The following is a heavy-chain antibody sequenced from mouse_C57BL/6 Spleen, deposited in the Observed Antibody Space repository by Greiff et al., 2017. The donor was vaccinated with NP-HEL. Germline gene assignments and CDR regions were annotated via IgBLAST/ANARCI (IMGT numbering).Heavy chain of an antibody. CDR3: ARQGLNWDVYFDV. D-gene: IGHD4-1*01. CDR1: GFTFSSYT. J-gene: IGHJ1*03. V-gene: IGHV5-9*01. Sequence: EVKLVESGGGLVKPGGSLKLSCAASGFTFSSYTMSWVRQTPEKRLEWVATISGGGGDTYYPDSVKGRLTISRDNAKNTLYLQMSSLRSEDTALYYCARQGLNWDVYFDVWGTGTTVTVSS. CDR2: ISGGGGDT.